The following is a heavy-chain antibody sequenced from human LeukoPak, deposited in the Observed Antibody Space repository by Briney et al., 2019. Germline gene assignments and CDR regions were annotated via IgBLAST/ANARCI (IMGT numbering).Heavy chain of an antibody. CDR1: GFTFSSYA. Sequence: GGSLRLSCAASGFTFSSYAMHWVRQAPGKGLEWVAVISYDGSNKYYADSVKGRFTISRDNSKNTLYLQMNSLRAEDTAVYYCATKTTSDAFDIWGQGTMVTVSS. CDR3: ATKTTSDAFDI. CDR2: ISYDGSNK. D-gene: IGHD4-17*01. J-gene: IGHJ3*02. V-gene: IGHV3-30-3*01.